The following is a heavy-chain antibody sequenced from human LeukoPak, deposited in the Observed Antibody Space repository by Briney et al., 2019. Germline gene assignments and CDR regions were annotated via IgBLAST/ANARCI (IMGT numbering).Heavy chain of an antibody. Sequence: SETLSLTCTVSGGSISSHYWTWIRQPPGKGLEWIWFIYYTGSTNYNPSLKSRVTISVDMSKDQFSLKLTSVTAADTAVYYCARVSTNGVSNWFDPWGQGTLVTVSS. CDR2: IYYTGST. V-gene: IGHV4-59*11. D-gene: IGHD2-8*01. J-gene: IGHJ5*02. CDR3: ARVSTNGVSNWFDP. CDR1: GGSISSHY.